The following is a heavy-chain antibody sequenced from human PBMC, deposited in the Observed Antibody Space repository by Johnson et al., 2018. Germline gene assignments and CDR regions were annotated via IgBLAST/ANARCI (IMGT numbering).Heavy chain of an antibody. D-gene: IGHD3-22*01. CDR1: GVTLSNCI. Sequence: QEQLVESGGGVVQPGTSLRLSCGVSGVTLSNCIMHWVRQAPGKGLEWVALISHDEIDKQYGDSAKDRFTISRDISKNTVYLQMNSRRDEDTAVYYCAREAYSSGRAGIFAIWGQGTMVTVSS. J-gene: IGHJ3*02. V-gene: IGHV3-30-3*01. CDR3: AREAYSSGRAGIFAI. CDR2: ISHDEIDK.